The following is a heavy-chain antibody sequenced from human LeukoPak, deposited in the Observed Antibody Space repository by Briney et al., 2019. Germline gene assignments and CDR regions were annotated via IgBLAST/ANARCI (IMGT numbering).Heavy chain of an antibody. V-gene: IGHV1-2*02. J-gene: IGHJ6*02. Sequence: ASVKVSCKASGYTFNGYYIHWVRQAPGQGLEWMGWIKTYSGDTKYAQKFQGRVTMTRVTPISTAYMELTRPTSDDTAVYYCARNCSYGMDVWGQGTTVIVSS. CDR1: GYTFNGYY. CDR2: IKTYSGDT. CDR3: ARNCSYGMDV. D-gene: IGHD2-15*01.